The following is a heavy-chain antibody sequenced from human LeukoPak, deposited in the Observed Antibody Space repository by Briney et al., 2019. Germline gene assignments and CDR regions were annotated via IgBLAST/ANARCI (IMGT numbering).Heavy chain of an antibody. CDR3: ARARKEDTAMAY. J-gene: IGHJ4*02. Sequence: GASVKVSCKASGYTFTGYYVHWVRQAPGRGLEWMGWINPNSGGTNYAQKFQGWVTMTRDTSISTAYMELSRLRSDDTAVYYCARARKEDTAMAYWGQGTLVTVSS. CDR2: INPNSGGT. CDR1: GYTFTGYY. V-gene: IGHV1-2*04. D-gene: IGHD5-18*01.